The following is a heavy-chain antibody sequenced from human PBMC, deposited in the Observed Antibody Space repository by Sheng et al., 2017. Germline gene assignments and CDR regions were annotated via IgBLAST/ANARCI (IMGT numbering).Heavy chain of an antibody. V-gene: IGHV1-69*05. D-gene: IGHD3-22*01. J-gene: IGHJ4*02. CDR1: GGTFSSYA. CDR2: IIPMSDTT. Sequence: QVQLVQSGAEVKKPGSSVKVSCKASGGTFSSYAISWVRQAPGQGLEWMGGIIPMSDTTNYAQKFQGRVTITTDEFTSTVYMELSSLRSEDTAVYYCARGTYKYDHRGPYYFDYWGQGTLVTVSS. CDR3: ARGTYKYDHRGPYYFDY.